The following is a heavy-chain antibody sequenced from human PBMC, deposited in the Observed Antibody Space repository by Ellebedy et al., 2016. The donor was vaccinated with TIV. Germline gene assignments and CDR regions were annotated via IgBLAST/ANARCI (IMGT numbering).Heavy chain of an antibody. CDR2: IYYSGST. CDR3: ARQASWAGYCSSTSCYEVWFDP. D-gene: IGHD2-2*01. CDR1: GGSISSYY. Sequence: GSLRLSXTVSGGSISSYYWGWIRQPPGKGLEWIGSIYYSGSTYYNPSLKSRVTISVDTSKNQFSLKLSSVTAADTAVYYCARQASWAGYCSSTSCYEVWFDPWGQGTLVTVSS. J-gene: IGHJ5*02. V-gene: IGHV4-39*01.